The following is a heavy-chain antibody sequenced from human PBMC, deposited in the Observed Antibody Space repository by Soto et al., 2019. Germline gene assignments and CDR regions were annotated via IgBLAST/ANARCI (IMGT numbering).Heavy chain of an antibody. D-gene: IGHD2-21*02. CDR3: TRSDGGNSGDY. CDR1: GFTFIGSA. Sequence: GGSLRLSCAASGFTFIGSAMHWVRQASGKGLEWVGRIRSKANSYATAYAASVKGRFTISRDDSKNTAYLQMNSLKTEDTAVYYCTRSDGGNSGDYWGQGTLVTVSS. J-gene: IGHJ4*02. CDR2: IRSKANSYAT. V-gene: IGHV3-73*01.